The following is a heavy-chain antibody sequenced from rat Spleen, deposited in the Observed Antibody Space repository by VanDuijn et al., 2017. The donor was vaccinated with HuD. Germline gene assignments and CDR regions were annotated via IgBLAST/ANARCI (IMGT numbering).Heavy chain of an antibody. CDR3: ARHWGHTIPDY. CDR1: GFTFSDYY. CDR2: ISYDGSST. J-gene: IGHJ2*01. V-gene: IGHV5-29*01. D-gene: IGHD1-7*01. Sequence: EVQLVESDGGLVQPGRSLKLSCAASGFTFSDYYMAWVRQAPTKGLEWVATISYDGSSTYYRDSVKGRFTISRDNAKSTLYLQMDSLRSEDTATYYCARHWGHTIPDYWGQGVMVTVSS.